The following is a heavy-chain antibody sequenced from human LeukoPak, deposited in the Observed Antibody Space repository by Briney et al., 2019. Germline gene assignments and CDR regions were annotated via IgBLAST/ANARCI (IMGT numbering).Heavy chain of an antibody. D-gene: IGHD2-2*01. CDR2: ISAYNGNT. J-gene: IGHJ3*02. Sequence: GASVKVSCKASGYTLTSYGISWVRQAPGQGLEWMGWISAYNGNTNYAQKLQGRVTMTTDTSTSTAYMELRSLRSDDTAVYYCARDMKTYPHDAFDIWGQGTMVTVSS. CDR1: GYTLTSYG. CDR3: ARDMKTYPHDAFDI. V-gene: IGHV1-18*01.